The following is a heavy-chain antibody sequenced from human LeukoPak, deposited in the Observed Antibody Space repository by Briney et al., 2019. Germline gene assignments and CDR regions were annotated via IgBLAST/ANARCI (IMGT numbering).Heavy chain of an antibody. J-gene: IGHJ4*02. CDR1: GFTFSSYA. V-gene: IGHV3-23*01. CDR3: AKCRGYSYGGLDY. CDR2: ISGSGGST. Sequence: GGSLRLSCAASGFTFSSYAMSWVRQAPGRGLEWVSAISGSGGSTYYADSVKGRFTISRDNSKNTLYLQMNSLRAEDTAVYYCAKCRGYSYGGLDYWGQGTLVTVSS. D-gene: IGHD5-18*01.